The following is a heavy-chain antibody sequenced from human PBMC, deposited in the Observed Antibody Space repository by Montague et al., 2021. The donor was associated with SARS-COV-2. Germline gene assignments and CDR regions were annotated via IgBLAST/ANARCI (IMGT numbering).Heavy chain of an antibody. Sequence: SLRLSCAASGFAVSRNYMGWVRQAPGKGLEWVSIIFGGGSTNYADSVRGRFTISRDFSQNTLYLQMNSLRAEDTAVYYCAEGGTSYFYGMDVWGQGTTVAVSS. CDR1: GFAVSRNY. J-gene: IGHJ6*02. V-gene: IGHV3-66*01. CDR2: IFGGGST. D-gene: IGHD1-26*01. CDR3: AEGGTSYFYGMDV.